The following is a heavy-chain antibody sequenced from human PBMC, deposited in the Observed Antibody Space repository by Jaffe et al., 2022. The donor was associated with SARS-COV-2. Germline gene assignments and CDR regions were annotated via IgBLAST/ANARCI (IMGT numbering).Heavy chain of an antibody. CDR1: GDSIKPNAVY. Sequence: QLRLQESGPGLVKPSETLSLTCSVSGDSIKPNAVYWGWARQPPGMGLEWIGSIYYNGATFYSPSLKSRVTISVDTSRNEFSLRLSSVTAADTAVYYCARLSRGSGRIQTFDPWGQGTLVTVSS. D-gene: IGHD1-1*01. V-gene: IGHV4-39*01. J-gene: IGHJ5*02. CDR2: IYYNGAT. CDR3: ARLSRGSGRIQTFDP.